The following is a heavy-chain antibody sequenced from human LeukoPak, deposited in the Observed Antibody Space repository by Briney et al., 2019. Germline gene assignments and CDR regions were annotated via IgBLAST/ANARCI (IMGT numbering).Heavy chain of an antibody. D-gene: IGHD4-17*01. V-gene: IGHV6-1*01. CDR2: TYYRSKWYN. J-gene: IGHJ4*02. CDR1: GDSASSNSAA. CDR3: ARALVTTTLFDY. Sequence: PSQTLSLTCAISGDSASSNSAAWNWIRQSPSRGLEWLGRTYYRSKWYNDYAVSVKSRITINPDTSKNQFSLQLNSVTPEDTAVYYRARALVTTTLFDYWGQGTLVTVSS.